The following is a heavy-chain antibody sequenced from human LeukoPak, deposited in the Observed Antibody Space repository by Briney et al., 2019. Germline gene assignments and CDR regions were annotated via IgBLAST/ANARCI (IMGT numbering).Heavy chain of an antibody. CDR2: IYYSGST. CDR3: ARLYSLGPGGFDY. Sequence: PSETLSLTCTVSGGSISSYYWSWIQQPPGKGLEWIGYIYYSGSTNYNPSLKSRVTISVDTSKNQFSLKLSSVTAADTAVYYCARLYSLGPGGFDYWGQGTLVTVSS. D-gene: IGHD3-10*01. CDR1: GGSISSYY. J-gene: IGHJ4*02. V-gene: IGHV4-59*08.